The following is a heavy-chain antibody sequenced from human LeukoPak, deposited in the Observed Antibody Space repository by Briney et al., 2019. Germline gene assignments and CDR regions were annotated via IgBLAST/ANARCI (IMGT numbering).Heavy chain of an antibody. CDR3: ARDIGYCSSTSCYMAGWFDP. V-gene: IGHV4-59*01. D-gene: IGHD2-2*02. Sequence: SETLSLTCTVSGGSISSYYWSWIRQPPGKGLEGVGYMYYSGSTNYNPSLKSRVTISVDTSKNQFSLKLSSVTAADTAVYYCARDIGYCSSTSCYMAGWFDPWGQGTLVTVSS. J-gene: IGHJ5*02. CDR2: MYYSGST. CDR1: GGSISSYY.